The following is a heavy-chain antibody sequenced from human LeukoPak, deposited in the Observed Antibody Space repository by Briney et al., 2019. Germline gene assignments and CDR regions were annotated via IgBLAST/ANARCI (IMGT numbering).Heavy chain of an antibody. V-gene: IGHV5-51*01. J-gene: IGHJ4*02. CDR2: IYPGDSDT. CDR3: ARLRSSGWYYGFDY. D-gene: IGHD6-19*01. Sequence: GESLKISCKGSGYSFTKYWIGWVRQMPGKGLEWMGIIYPGDSDTRYSPSFQGQVTISADKSITTAYLQWNSLKASDTAMYNCARLRSSGWYYGFDYWGQGTLVTVSS. CDR1: GYSFTKYW.